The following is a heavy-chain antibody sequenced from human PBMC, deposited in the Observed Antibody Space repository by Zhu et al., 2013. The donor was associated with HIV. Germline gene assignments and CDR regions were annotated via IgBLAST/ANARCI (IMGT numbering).Heavy chain of an antibody. J-gene: IGHJ4*02. CDR3: ARDYPAIAVAGPGDY. Sequence: QVQLVQSGAEVKKPGASVKVSCKTSGYTFTGFYVHWVRQAPGQGLEWMGWINPHSGGTDYAQKFQGRVTMTRDTSISTAYMELNSLTSDDTAMYYCARDYPAIAVAGPGDYWGQGTLVIVSS. CDR1: GYTFTGFY. V-gene: IGHV1-2*02. D-gene: IGHD6-19*01. CDR2: INPHSGGT.